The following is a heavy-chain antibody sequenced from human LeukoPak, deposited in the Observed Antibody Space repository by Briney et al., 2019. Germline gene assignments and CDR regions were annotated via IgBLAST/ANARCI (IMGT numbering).Heavy chain of an antibody. J-gene: IGHJ3*02. Sequence: VASVKVSCKASGYTFTGYYMHWVRQAPGQGLEWMGWINPNSGGTNYAQKFQGRVTMTRDTSISTAYMELSRLRSDDTAVYYCASPDPTFEYSSSSLDAFDIWGQGTMVTVSS. D-gene: IGHD6-6*01. V-gene: IGHV1-2*02. CDR2: INPNSGGT. CDR3: ASPDPTFEYSSSSLDAFDI. CDR1: GYTFTGYY.